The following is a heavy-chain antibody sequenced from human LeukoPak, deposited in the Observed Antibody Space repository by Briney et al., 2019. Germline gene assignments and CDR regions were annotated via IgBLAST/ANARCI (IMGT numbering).Heavy chain of an antibody. J-gene: IGHJ5*02. CDR2: MYHSGDT. CDR1: GFTFSKYV. D-gene: IGHD2-2*01. Sequence: GSLRLSCAASGFTFSKYVMSWVRQAPGKGLEWMGSMYHSGDTYYNPSLKSRVTISVDTSKNQLSLKLSSVTAADTAVYYCARSEAHLSTSWYGTWFDPGAREPWSPSPQ. CDR3: ARSEAHLSTSWYGTWFDP. V-gene: IGHV4-38-2*01.